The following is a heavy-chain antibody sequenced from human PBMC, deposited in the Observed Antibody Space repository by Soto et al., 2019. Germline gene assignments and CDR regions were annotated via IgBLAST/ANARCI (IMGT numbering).Heavy chain of an antibody. CDR3: VRRGSR. CDR2: IHPGGQTI. D-gene: IGHD2-15*01. V-gene: IGHV3-48*03. J-gene: IGHJ3*01. CDR1: GFTFSSSE. Sequence: EVQLVESGGGLVQPGGSLRLSCAASGFTFSSSEMYWVRQAPGKGLEWISYIHPGGQTIFYAESVKGRFTISRDNAKHSVYLQMNSLRAEDTAVYYCVRRGSRWGRGTKVTVSS.